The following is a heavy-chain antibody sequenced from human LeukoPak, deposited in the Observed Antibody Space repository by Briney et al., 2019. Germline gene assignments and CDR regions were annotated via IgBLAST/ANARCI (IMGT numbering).Heavy chain of an antibody. CDR2: IYTSGST. CDR3: ARDLGPAVIAPNWAFDI. J-gene: IGHJ3*02. Sequence: AETLSLTCTVSGGSISSYYWSWIRQPAGKGLEWIGRIYTSGSTNYNPSLKSRVTMSVDTSKNQFSLKLSSVTAADTAVYYCARDLGPAVIAPNWAFDIWGQGTMVTVSS. D-gene: IGHD3-22*01. CDR1: GGSISSYY. V-gene: IGHV4-4*07.